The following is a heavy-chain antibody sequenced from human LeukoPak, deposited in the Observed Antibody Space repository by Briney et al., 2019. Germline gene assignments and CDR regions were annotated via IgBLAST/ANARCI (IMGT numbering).Heavy chain of an antibody. CDR1: GFTFRDYW. CDR3: ARESYYGLGSYSY. V-gene: IGHV3-74*01. D-gene: IGHD3-10*01. J-gene: IGHJ4*02. CDR2: IDSDATST. Sequence: PGGSLRLSCAASGFTFRDYWMHWVGQAPGKGLLGVSHIDSDATSTYYTDSVKGRSTISRDNAKNTVYLQMNSLRAEDTAIYYCARESYYGLGSYSYWGQGTLVTVSS.